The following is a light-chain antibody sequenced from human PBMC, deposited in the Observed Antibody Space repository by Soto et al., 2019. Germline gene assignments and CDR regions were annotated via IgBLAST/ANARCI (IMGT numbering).Light chain of an antibody. Sequence: EIVMTQSPATLSVSPGERATLSCRASQSISSELAWYQQKPGQPPRLLIYGASTRATGVPARFTGSGSGSEFTLTISGLQAEDFAVYYCQQGHNWPLTFCQGTRREI. CDR2: GAS. CDR3: QQGHNWPLT. V-gene: IGKV3-15*01. CDR1: QSISSE. J-gene: IGKJ2*01.